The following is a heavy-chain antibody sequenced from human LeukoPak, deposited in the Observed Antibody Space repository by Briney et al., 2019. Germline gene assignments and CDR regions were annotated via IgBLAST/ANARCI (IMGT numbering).Heavy chain of an antibody. Sequence: PGGSLRLSCAASGFTFSSYGMHWVRQAPGKGLEWVAVISYDGSNKYYADSVKGRFTISRDNSKNTPYLQMNSLRAEDTAVYYCAREVIAAAAPDYWGQGTLVTVSS. CDR3: AREVIAAAAPDY. J-gene: IGHJ4*02. CDR2: ISYDGSNK. CDR1: GFTFSSYG. D-gene: IGHD6-13*01. V-gene: IGHV3-30*03.